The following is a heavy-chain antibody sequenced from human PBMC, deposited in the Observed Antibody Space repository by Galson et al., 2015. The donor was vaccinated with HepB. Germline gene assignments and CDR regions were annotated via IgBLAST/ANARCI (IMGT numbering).Heavy chain of an antibody. J-gene: IGHJ4*02. V-gene: IGHV4-39*02. D-gene: IGHD3/OR15-3a*01. Sequence: SESLSLTCSVSGDSISTGSHLWAWIRQPPGKGLEWIGTISYTGNTYYNPSLKSRVIISVDTSRNEFFLNMCSVTAADTAVYYCARDRKSNNLDVENWGQGTLVTVSS. CDR1: GDSISTGSHL. CDR3: ARDRKSNNLDVEN. CDR2: ISYTGNT.